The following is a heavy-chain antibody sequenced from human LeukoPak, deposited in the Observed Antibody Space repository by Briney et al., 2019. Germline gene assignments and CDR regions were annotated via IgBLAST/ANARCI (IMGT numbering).Heavy chain of an antibody. CDR3: ARIRNYHLQEAVDI. CDR1: GHTFTGYY. Sequence: ASVKVSCKASGHTFTGYYMHWVRQAPGQGIEWMGWISAYNGDTKYAQEFLGRVTMTMDTSTNTVYMELMSLRYDDTAMYYCARIRNYHLQEAVDIWGQGTMVTVSS. CDR2: ISAYNGDT. J-gene: IGHJ3*02. V-gene: IGHV1-18*04. D-gene: IGHD2/OR15-2a*01.